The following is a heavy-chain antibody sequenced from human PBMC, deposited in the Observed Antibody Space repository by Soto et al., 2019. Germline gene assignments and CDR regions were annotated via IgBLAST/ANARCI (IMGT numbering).Heavy chain of an antibody. CDR2: IGRSSATI. J-gene: IGHJ4*02. V-gene: IGHV3-48*01. CDR3: ARDLTLFDY. CDR1: GFTFSSYS. Sequence: GGSLRLSCAASGFTFSSYSMNWVRQAPGKGLEWVSYIGRSSATIYYADSVKGRCTISRDNAKNSLYLQMNSLRADDTAVYYCARDLTLFDYWGQGTLVTVSS.